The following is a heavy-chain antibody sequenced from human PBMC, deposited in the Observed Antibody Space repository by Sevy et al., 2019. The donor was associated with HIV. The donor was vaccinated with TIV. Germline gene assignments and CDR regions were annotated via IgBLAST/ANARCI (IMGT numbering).Heavy chain of an antibody. CDR2: ISSSSSYI. J-gene: IGHJ6*02. D-gene: IGHD6-19*01. Sequence: GGSLRLSCAASGFTFSSYSMNWVRQAPGKGLEWVSSISSSSSYIYYADSVKVRFTISRDNAKNSLYLQMNSLRAEDTAVYYCARAYTSFSSGWYKDYYGMDVWGQGTTVTVSS. V-gene: IGHV3-21*01. CDR3: ARAYTSFSSGWYKDYYGMDV. CDR1: GFTFSSYS.